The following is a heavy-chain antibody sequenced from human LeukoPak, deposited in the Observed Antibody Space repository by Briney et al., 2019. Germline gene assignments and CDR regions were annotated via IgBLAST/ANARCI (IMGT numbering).Heavy chain of an antibody. CDR2: IISSSIYI. V-gene: IGHV3-21*01. J-gene: IGHJ4*02. Sequence: GGSLXLSCAASGFTFSSDSMNWVGQAPGKGLEGGSSIISSSIYISYAHSVTAPFTLSRHNPTPSLYLQLTSLRAEDTAVYYCAREMLCEPTLGPDYWGQGTLVTVSS. CDR1: GFTFSSDS. CDR3: AREMLCEPTLGPDY. D-gene: IGHD2-8*01.